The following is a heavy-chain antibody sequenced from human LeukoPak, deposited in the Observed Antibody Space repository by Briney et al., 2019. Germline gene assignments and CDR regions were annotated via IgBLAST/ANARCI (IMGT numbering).Heavy chain of an antibody. J-gene: IGHJ2*01. Sequence: PSETLSLTCTVSGGSISSYYWSWIRQPPGKGLEWVSCVSSTSSFIYYADSVKGRFTISRDNAKNSLYLQMNSLRAEDTAVYYCARDYFSRAALLGYFDLWGRGTLVTVSS. V-gene: IGHV3-21*01. CDR3: ARDYFSRAALLGYFDL. CDR2: VSSTSSFI. D-gene: IGHD2-15*01. CDR1: GGSISSYY.